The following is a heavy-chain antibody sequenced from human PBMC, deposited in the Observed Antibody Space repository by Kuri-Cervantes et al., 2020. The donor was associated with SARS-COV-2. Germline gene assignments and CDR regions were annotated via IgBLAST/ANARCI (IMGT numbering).Heavy chain of an antibody. D-gene: IGHD3-10*01. J-gene: IGHJ4*02. CDR3: ARSTRGRKGFGEFKFDY. CDR2: IYYSGST. Sequence: SETLTLTGTVSGRSISSYYWSGIRQPPGKGLEWIGYIYYSGSTNYNPSLKSRVTISVDTSKNQFSLKLSSLTAADTAVYYCARSTRGRKGFGEFKFDYWGQGTLSPSPQ. CDR1: GRSISSYY. V-gene: IGHV4-59*01.